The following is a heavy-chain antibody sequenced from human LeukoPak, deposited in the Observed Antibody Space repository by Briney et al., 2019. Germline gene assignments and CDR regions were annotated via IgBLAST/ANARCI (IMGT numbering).Heavy chain of an antibody. CDR2: IYYSGST. CDR1: GGSISSSSYY. J-gene: IGHJ4*02. V-gene: IGHV4-39*02. Sequence: PSETLSLTCTVSGGSISSSSYYWGWIRQPPGKGLEWIGSIYYSGSTYYNPSLKSRVTISVDTSKNQFSLKLSSVTAADTAVYYCARDVSFDYWGQGTLVTVPS. CDR3: ARDVSFDY. D-gene: IGHD5/OR15-5a*01.